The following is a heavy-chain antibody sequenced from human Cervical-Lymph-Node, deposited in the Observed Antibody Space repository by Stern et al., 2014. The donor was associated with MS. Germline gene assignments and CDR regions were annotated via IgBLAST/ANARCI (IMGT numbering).Heavy chain of an antibody. CDR1: GFSLSTSGMC. V-gene: IGHV2-70*01. Sequence: QVTLKESGPALVKPTQTLTLTCTFSGFSLSTSGMCVSWIRQPPGKALEWLALIDWDDDKSYSTSLKTRLTISKDPSKNQVVLTMTNMDPVDTATYYCARIGGRHYYYGMDVWGQGTTVTVSS. CDR3: ARIGGRHYYYGMDV. J-gene: IGHJ6*02. CDR2: IDWDDDK. D-gene: IGHD3-3*01.